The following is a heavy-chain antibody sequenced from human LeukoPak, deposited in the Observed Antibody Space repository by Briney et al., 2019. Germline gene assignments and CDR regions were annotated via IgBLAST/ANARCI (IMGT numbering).Heavy chain of an antibody. Sequence: PGGALRLSCAASGFTSRNHWMHWVRQTPGKGLVWVSRISSDGSSTTYADSAKGRFTISRDNAKNTLYLQMNNLRAEDTAMYYCARDQRVTGRPDIDYWGQGTLVIVSS. CDR2: ISSDGSST. CDR1: GFTSRNHW. D-gene: IGHD6-6*01. J-gene: IGHJ4*02. V-gene: IGHV3-74*03. CDR3: ARDQRVTGRPDIDY.